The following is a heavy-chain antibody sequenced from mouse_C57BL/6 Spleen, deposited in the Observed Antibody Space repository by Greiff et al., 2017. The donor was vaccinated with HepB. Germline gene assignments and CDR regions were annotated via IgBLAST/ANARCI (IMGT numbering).Heavy chain of an antibody. CDR3: AKGPLYYYGSSPLDY. CDR1: GYAFSSSW. CDR2: IYPGDGDT. D-gene: IGHD1-1*01. J-gene: IGHJ2*01. V-gene: IGHV1-82*01. Sequence: QVQLQQSGPELVKPGASVKISCKASGYAFSSSWMNWVKQRPGKGLEWIGRIYPGDGDTNYNGKFKGKATLTADKSSSTAYMQLSSLTSEDSAVYFCAKGPLYYYGSSPLDYWGQGTTLTVSS.